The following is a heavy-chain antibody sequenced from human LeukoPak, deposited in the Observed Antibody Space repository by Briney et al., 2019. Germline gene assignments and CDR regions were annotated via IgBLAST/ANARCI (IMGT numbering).Heavy chain of an antibody. V-gene: IGHV3-30*18. J-gene: IGHJ4*02. CDR2: VTNDENYK. Sequence: GGSLRLPCAASGFTFSSHDMHWVRQAPGKGLEWVAMVTNDENYKNYADSVKGRFTVSRDNSHSTLFLQMSSLRVEDTAIYYCTNRRYLDYWGQGTLVTVSS. CDR1: GFTFSSHD. CDR3: TNRRYLDY. D-gene: IGHD3-9*01.